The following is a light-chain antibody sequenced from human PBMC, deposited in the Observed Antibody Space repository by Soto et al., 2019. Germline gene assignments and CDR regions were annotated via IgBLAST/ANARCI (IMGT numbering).Light chain of an antibody. CDR1: SSDVGAYDY. Sequence: QSVLTQPASVSGSPGQSITISCTGTSSDVGAYDYVSWYQQHPDKAPKLMIYEVSSRPSGVSNRFSGSKSVNTATLTISGLQADDEADYYCSSYTSSSTWVFGTGTKVTVL. CDR3: SSYTSSSTWV. J-gene: IGLJ1*01. CDR2: EVS. V-gene: IGLV2-14*03.